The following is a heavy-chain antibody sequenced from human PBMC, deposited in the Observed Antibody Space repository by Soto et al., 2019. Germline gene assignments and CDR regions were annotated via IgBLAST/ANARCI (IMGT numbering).Heavy chain of an antibody. CDR3: ARGSSLEDYGDQGYYFDY. V-gene: IGHV1-69*12. J-gene: IGHJ4*02. CDR1: GGTFSRYA. CDR2: IIPIFGTT. D-gene: IGHD4-17*01. Sequence: QVQLVQSGAEVKKPGSSVKVSCKASGGTFSRYAVNWVRQAPGHGLEWMGGIIPIFGTTNYARKFQGRVTITADESTSTAYMELSSLRSEDTAVYYCARGSSLEDYGDQGYYFDYWGQGTLVTVS.